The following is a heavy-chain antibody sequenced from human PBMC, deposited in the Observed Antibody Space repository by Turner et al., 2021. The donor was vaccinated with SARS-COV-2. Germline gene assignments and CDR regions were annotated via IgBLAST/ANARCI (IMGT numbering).Heavy chain of an antibody. V-gene: IGHV1-24*01. D-gene: IGHD2-2*01. J-gene: IGHJ5*02. CDR1: GYTLTELS. Sequence: QVQLVQSGAEVKKPGASVKVSCKISGYTLTELSMYWVRQAPGKGLEWMGGFDPEVGETIYAQNFQGRVTMTEDTSTDTAYMELSSLRSEDTAVYFCATGYQLRVNWFDPWGQGTLVTVSS. CDR2: FDPEVGET. CDR3: ATGYQLRVNWFDP.